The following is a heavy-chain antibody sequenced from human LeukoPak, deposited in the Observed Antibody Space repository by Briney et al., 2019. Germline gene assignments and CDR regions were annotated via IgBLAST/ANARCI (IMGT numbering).Heavy chain of an antibody. CDR3: ARRRLGYYFDY. Sequence: SETLSLTCGVYGGSFSGYYWSWLRQPPGKGLEWIGEINPRGSTNYNPSLKSRVTLSADTSKNQFSLTLKSVTAADTAVYYWARRRLGYYFDYWGQGTLVTVSS. CDR1: GGSFSGYY. CDR2: INPRGST. D-gene: IGHD5-24*01. J-gene: IGHJ4*02. V-gene: IGHV4-34*01.